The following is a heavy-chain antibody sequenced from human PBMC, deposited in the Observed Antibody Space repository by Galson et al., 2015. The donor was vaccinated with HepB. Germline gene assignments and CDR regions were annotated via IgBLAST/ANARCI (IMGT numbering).Heavy chain of an antibody. D-gene: IGHD3-10*01. J-gene: IGHJ4*02. CDR3: AREQGGETLPYGSGSYYDY. CDR1: GYTFTSYY. V-gene: IGHV1-46*03. CDR2: INPSGGST. Sequence: SVKVSCKASGYTFTSYYMHWVRQAPGQGLEWMGIINPSGGSTSYAQKFQGRVTMTRDTSTSTVYMELSSLRSEDTAVYYCAREQGGETLPYGSGSYYDYWGQGTLVTVSS.